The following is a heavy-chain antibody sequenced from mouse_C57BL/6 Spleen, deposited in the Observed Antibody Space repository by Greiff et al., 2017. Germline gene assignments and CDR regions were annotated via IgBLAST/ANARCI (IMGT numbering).Heavy chain of an antibody. CDR2: INPNNGGT. CDR1: GYTFTDYY. V-gene: IGHV1-26*01. D-gene: IGHD2-5*01. J-gene: IGHJ4*01. Sequence: EVQLQQSGPELVKPGASVKISCKASGYTFTDYYMTWVKQSHGKSLEWIGDINPNNGGTSYNQKFKGKATLTVDKSSSTAYMELRSLTSEDSAVYYCAPYSNYAMDYWGQGTSVTVSS. CDR3: APYSNYAMDY.